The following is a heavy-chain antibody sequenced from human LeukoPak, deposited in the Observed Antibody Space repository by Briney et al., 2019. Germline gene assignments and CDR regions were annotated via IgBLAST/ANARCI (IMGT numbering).Heavy chain of an antibody. CDR2: ISGSGGST. D-gene: IGHD6-13*01. V-gene: IGHV3-23*01. CDR1: GFTFSSYA. CDR3: TKDTAPYSSSRGVLDY. J-gene: IGHJ4*02. Sequence: PGGSLRLSCAASGFTFSSYAMSWVRQAPGKGLEWVSAISGSGGSTYYADSVKGRFTISRDNSKNTLYLQMNSLRAEDTALYYCTKDTAPYSSSRGVLDYWGQGTLVTVSS.